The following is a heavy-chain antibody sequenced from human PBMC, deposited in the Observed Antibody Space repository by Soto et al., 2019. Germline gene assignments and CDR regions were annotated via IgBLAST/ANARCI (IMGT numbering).Heavy chain of an antibody. D-gene: IGHD3-9*01. V-gene: IGHV3-23*01. CDR2: INGNGLNT. CDR3: AKALDARWYFDL. Sequence: EVQLLESGGGLVQPGGSLRLSCAASGFIFSSFFMAWVRQAPGKGLEWVSAINGNGLNTYYADSVKGRFTISRDNSKNTLYLQMNSLRAEDTAVYYCAKALDARWYFDLWGRGTLVTVSS. CDR1: GFIFSSFF. J-gene: IGHJ2*01.